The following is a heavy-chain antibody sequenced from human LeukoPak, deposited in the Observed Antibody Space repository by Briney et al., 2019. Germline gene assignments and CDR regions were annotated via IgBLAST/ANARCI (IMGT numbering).Heavy chain of an antibody. CDR2: INHSGST. V-gene: IGHV4-34*01. D-gene: IGHD6-13*01. J-gene: IGHJ4*02. CDR1: GGSFSGYY. Sequence: NPSETLSLTCAVYGGSFSGYYWSWIRQPPGKGLEWIGEINHSGSTNYNPSLKSRVTISVDTSKNQFSLKLSSVTAADTAVYYCARQRYSSSWVHDYWGQGTLVTVSS. CDR3: ARQRYSSSWVHDY.